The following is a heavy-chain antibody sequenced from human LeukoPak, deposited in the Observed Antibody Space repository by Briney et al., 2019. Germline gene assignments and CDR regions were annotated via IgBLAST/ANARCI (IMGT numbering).Heavy chain of an antibody. CDR3: AKRVTLLWFGGYAFDI. J-gene: IGHJ3*02. V-gene: IGHV3-7*03. CDR1: TFSLSSYW. D-gene: IGHD3-10*01. Sequence: GGSLRLSCAASTFSLSSYWMSWVRQAPGKGLEWVANIKQDGFTKYYVDSVRGRFTISRDNSKNTLYLQMNSLRAEDTAVYYCAKRVTLLWFGGYAFDIWGQGTMVTVSS. CDR2: IKQDGFTK.